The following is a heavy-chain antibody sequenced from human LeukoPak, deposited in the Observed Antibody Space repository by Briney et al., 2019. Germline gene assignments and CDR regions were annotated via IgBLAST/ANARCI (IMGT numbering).Heavy chain of an antibody. CDR3: ASWFPNYYDSSGYDY. CDR2: ISSSSSTI. D-gene: IGHD3-22*01. V-gene: IGHV3-48*02. J-gene: IGHJ4*02. CDR1: GFTFSSYS. Sequence: GGFLRLSCAASGFTFSSYSMNWVRQAPGKGLEWVSYISSSSSTIYYADSVKGRFTISRDNAKNSLYLQMNSLRDEDTAVYYCASWFPNYYDSSGYDYWGQGTLVTVSS.